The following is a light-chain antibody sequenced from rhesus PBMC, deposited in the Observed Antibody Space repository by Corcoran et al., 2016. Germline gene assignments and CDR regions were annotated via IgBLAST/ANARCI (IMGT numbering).Light chain of an antibody. CDR3: LQYDSNPWT. CDR1: QGISNY. CDR2: AAS. V-gene: IGKV1-36*01. J-gene: IGKJ1*01. Sequence: DIQMTQSPSSLSASVGDRVTITCRASQGISNYLSWYQQKPGKAPKRLIYAASILESGVPSRFSGHGSGTEFTRTIRSLQPEDFAAYYCLQYDSNPWTFGQGTKVEIK.